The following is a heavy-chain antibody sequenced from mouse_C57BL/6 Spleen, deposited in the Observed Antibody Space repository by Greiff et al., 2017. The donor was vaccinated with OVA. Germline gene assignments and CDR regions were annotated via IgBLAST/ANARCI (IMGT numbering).Heavy chain of an antibody. D-gene: IGHD2-4*01. J-gene: IGHJ2*01. CDR1: GYAFSSSW. CDR2: IYPGDGDT. CDR3: ARFDYDLFYFDY. V-gene: IGHV1-82*01. Sequence: VQLQQSGPELVKPGASVKISCKASGYAFSSSWMNWVKQRPGKGLEWIGRIYPGDGDTNYNGKFKGKATLTADKSSSTAYMQLSSLTSEDSAVYFCARFDYDLFYFDYWGQGTTLTVSS.